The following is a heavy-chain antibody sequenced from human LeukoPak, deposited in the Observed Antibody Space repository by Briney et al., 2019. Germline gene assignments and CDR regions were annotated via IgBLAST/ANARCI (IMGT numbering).Heavy chain of an antibody. V-gene: IGHV4-38-2*02. CDR1: GYSISSGYY. D-gene: IGHD3-10*01. CDR2: IYHSGST. J-gene: IGHJ3*02. CDR3: ARDFSPRSLRGVIIPSRSDVFDI. Sequence: SETLSLTCTVSGYSISSGYYWGWIRQPPGKGLEWIGSIYHSGSTYYNPSLKSRVTISVDMSKTQFSLKLSSVTAADTAVYYCARDFSPRSLRGVIIPSRSDVFDIWGKGKMVTVSS.